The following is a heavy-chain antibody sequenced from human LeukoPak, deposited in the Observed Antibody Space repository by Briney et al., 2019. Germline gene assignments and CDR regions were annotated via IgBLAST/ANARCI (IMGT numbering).Heavy chain of an antibody. CDR1: GFILENHA. CDR2: TSSNGEVK. Sequence: GSLRFSCVASGFILENHAMSWIRQAPGKGLEWVSGTSSNGEVKYYADSVKGRFTVSRDNSKDTLYLQMDSLGVEDTAMYYCARDFNWNEPYYFDYWGPGTLVTVSS. J-gene: IGHJ4*02. V-gene: IGHV3-23*01. D-gene: IGHD1-1*01. CDR3: ARDFNWNEPYYFDY.